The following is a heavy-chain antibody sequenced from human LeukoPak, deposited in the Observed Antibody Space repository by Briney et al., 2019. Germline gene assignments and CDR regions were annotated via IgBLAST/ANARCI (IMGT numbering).Heavy chain of an antibody. D-gene: IGHD1-26*01. J-gene: IGHJ4*02. CDR2: IKHSGTT. CDR3: ARGGSYPTSNDY. CDR1: GGPFNGYY. V-gene: IGHV4-34*01. Sequence: SETLSLTCTIYGGPFNGYYWSWIRQPPGKGLEWIGEIKHSGTTNYNPSLESRVTISVDTSKNQFSLKLSSMTAADTAVYYCARGGSYPTSNDYWGQGTLVTVSS.